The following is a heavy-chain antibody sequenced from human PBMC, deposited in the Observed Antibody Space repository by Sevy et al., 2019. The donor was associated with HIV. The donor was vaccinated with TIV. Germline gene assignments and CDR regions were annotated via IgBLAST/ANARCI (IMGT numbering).Heavy chain of an antibody. CDR1: GFILKSFW. Sequence: GGSLRLSCEASGFILKSFWIHWVRQAPGKGLEWVGRIKSNSDGGTTDYAAPVEGRFTMSRDDSENRVYLQINNLKADDTAVYYCATAPGTGYWGQGTLVIVSS. CDR2: IKSNSDGGTT. D-gene: IGHD3-10*01. J-gene: IGHJ4*02. V-gene: IGHV3-15*01. CDR3: ATAPGTGY.